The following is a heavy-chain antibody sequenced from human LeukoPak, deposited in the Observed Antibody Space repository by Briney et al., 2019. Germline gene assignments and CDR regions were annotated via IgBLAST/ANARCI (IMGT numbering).Heavy chain of an antibody. CDR1: GFTFSSYS. Sequence: PGGSLRLSCAASGFTFSSYSMNWVRQAPGKGLEWVSYISSSSTIYYVDSVEGRFTISRDNAKNSLYLQMNSLRAEDTAVYYCAATRYGSGSYDYWGQGTLVTVSS. V-gene: IGHV3-48*01. D-gene: IGHD3-10*01. J-gene: IGHJ4*02. CDR3: AATRYGSGSYDY. CDR2: ISSSSTI.